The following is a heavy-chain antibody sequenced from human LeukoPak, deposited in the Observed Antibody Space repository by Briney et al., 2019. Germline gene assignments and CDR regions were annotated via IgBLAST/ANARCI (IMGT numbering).Heavy chain of an antibody. Sequence: GGSLGLSCAASGFTFNNYAMNWVRQAPGKGLEWVSVITSSGSTYYADSVKGRFTISRDNSKNTLYLQMNSLRAEDTAIYYCAKDLYGDYDFDCWGRGTLVTVSS. CDR2: ITSSGST. J-gene: IGHJ4*02. CDR1: GFTFNNYA. D-gene: IGHD4-17*01. V-gene: IGHV3-23*01. CDR3: AKDLYGDYDFDC.